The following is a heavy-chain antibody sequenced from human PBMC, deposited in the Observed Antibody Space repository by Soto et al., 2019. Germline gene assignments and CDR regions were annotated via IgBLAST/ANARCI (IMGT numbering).Heavy chain of an antibody. V-gene: IGHV3-48*03. Sequence: RRLSCAASGFTFSSYDMNWVRQAPGKGLEWVSYITSSGSLIYYADSVRGRFTVSRDNAKNSLYLQMNSLRAEDTGVYYCARTMYSNRGWFDPWGQGTLVTVSS. CDR1: GFTFSSYD. CDR3: ARTMYSNRGWFDP. D-gene: IGHD6-13*01. CDR2: ITSSGSLI. J-gene: IGHJ5*02.